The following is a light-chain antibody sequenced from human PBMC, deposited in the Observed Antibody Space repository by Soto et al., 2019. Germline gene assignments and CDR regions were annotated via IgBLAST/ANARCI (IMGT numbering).Light chain of an antibody. Sequence: DIQMTQSPSTLSASVGDRVTITCRASQNIDIWLSWYQQKPGKAPSLLIYDASNLKSGVPSRFSGSGSGTEFPLTISSLQPDDSGSYYCQQHTSYPVTFGGGTKVEIK. V-gene: IGKV1-5*01. CDR3: QQHTSYPVT. J-gene: IGKJ4*01. CDR2: DAS. CDR1: QNIDIW.